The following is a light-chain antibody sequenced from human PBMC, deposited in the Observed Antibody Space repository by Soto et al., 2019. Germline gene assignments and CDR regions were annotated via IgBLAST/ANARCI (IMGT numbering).Light chain of an antibody. V-gene: IGKV1-39*01. CDR1: QSISSY. CDR3: QQSYSTPYT. J-gene: IGKJ2*01. CDR2: AAS. Sequence: DIQMTQSPSSLSASVGDRVTITCRASQSISSYLNWYQQKPGKAPKLLIYAASSLQSGVPSRFSGSGSGTDLPLTISSLQPEDFATYYCQQSYSTPYTFGQRTKLELK.